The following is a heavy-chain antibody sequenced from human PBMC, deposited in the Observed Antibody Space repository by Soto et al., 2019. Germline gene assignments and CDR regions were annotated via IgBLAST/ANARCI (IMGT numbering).Heavy chain of an antibody. Sequence: PSETLSLTCAVYGGSVIGYYWSWIRQPPGKGLGWIGEINHSGSTNYNPSLKSRVTISVDTSKNQFSLKLSSVTAADTAVYYCARGQGLNTGWYKSYYYGMDVWGPGTTVTVSS. CDR1: GGSVIGYY. D-gene: IGHD6-19*01. J-gene: IGHJ6*02. V-gene: IGHV4-34*01. CDR2: INHSGST. CDR3: ARGQGLNTGWYKSYYYGMDV.